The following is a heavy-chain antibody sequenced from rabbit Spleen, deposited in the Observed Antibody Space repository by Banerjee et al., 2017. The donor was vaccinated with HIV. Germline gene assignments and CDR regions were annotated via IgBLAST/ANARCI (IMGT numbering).Heavy chain of an antibody. CDR2: IDTGSSGFT. D-gene: IGHD8-1*01. J-gene: IGHJ6*01. CDR1: GVSFSVSSY. V-gene: IGHV1S40*01. CDR3: ARDTGSSFSTYGMDL. Sequence: QSLEESGGDLVKPGASLTLTCIASGVSFSVSSYMCWVRQAPGKGPEWIACIDTGSSGFTYFANWAKGRFTSSKTSSTTVTLQMTSLTAADTATYFCARDTGSSFSTYGMDLWGPGTLVTVS.